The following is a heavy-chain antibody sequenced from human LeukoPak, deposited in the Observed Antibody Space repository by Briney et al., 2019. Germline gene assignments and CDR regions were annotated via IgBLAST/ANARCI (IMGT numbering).Heavy chain of an antibody. D-gene: IGHD3-3*01. V-gene: IGHV1-2*02. J-gene: IGHJ4*02. CDR1: GYTFTGYY. CDR3: ARGPRGSYDFWSGYDY. Sequence: ASVKVSCKASGYTFTGYYMHWVRQAPGQGLEWMGWINPNSGGTNYAQKFQGRVTMTRDTSISTAYMELSRLRSDDTAVYYCARGPRGSYDFWSGYDYWGQGTLVTVSS. CDR2: INPNSGGT.